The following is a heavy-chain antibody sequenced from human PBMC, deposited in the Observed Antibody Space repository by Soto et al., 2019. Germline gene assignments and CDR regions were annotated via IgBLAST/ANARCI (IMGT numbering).Heavy chain of an antibody. J-gene: IGHJ6*02. CDR2: ISCSGGST. CDR1: GFTFSSYA. Sequence: WGSLRLSCAASGFTFSSYAMSWVRQAPGKGLEWVSSISCSGGSTYYAYSVKGRFTISRENSKNTLYLQMNSLRAEDTAVYYCAKDTGIVVVPAASLGGMHXWGQGTTFTGS. CDR3: AKDTGIVVVPAASLGGMHX. D-gene: IGHD2-2*01. V-gene: IGHV3-23*01.